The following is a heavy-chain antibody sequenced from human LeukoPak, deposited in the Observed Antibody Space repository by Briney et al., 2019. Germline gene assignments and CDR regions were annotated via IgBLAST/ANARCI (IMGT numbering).Heavy chain of an antibody. CDR3: ARSEAGFLGRGIFVNWFDP. CDR2: IYYSGST. J-gene: IGHJ5*02. D-gene: IGHD3-16*01. CDR1: GGSISSSSYY. V-gene: IGHV4-39*07. Sequence: PSETLSLTCTVSGGSISSSSYYWGWIRQPPGKGLEWIGSIYYSGSTYYNPSLKSRVTISVDTSKNQFSLKLSSVTAADTAVYYCARSEAGFLGRGIFVNWFDPWGQGTLVTVSS.